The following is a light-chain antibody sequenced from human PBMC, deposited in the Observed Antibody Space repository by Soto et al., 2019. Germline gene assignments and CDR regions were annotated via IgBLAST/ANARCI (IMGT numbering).Light chain of an antibody. CDR1: TSNILRNY. CDR3: ASWDASLSASV. J-gene: IGLJ1*01. V-gene: IGLV1-47*01. Sequence: QSVLTQPPSASGNPGQRLTISCSGSTSNILRNYVYWYRQLPGTAPRLLISMNDQRPSGVPDRFSGSKSGTSASLAISGLRSEDEADYYCASWDASLSASVFWTGTKVTVL. CDR2: MND.